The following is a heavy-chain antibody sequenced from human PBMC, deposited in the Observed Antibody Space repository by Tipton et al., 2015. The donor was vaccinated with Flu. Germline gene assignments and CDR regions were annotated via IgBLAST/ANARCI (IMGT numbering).Heavy chain of an antibody. J-gene: IGHJ4*02. CDR3: SSSPY. V-gene: IGHV4-4*07. CDR2: IYTTGST. Sequence: TLSLTCTVSGDSITYYYWTWIRQPAGKGLEWIGRIYTTGSTNYNPSLQSRVTMSLDTSKNQFSLKLSSVTAADTAVYYCSSSPYWGRGNLVTVSS. CDR1: GDSITYYY.